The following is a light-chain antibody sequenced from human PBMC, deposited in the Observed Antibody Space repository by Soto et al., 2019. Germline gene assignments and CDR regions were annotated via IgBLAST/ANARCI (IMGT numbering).Light chain of an antibody. CDR2: EVR. CDR3: CSYALSNNFP. CDR1: SSDVGGDNY. J-gene: IGLJ2*01. Sequence: QSVLTQPPSASGSPGQSVTISCTGTSSDVGGDNYVSWYQQHPGKAPKLMIYEVRNRPSGVPDRFSGSKSGNTASLTVSGLQAEADAYYYCCSYALSNNFPFGGGTKLTVL. V-gene: IGLV2-8*01.